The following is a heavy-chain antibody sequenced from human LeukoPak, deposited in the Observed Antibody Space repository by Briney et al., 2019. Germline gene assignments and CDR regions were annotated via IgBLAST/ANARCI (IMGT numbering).Heavy chain of an antibody. J-gene: IGHJ4*02. CDR3: AKGRYDYGDY. D-gene: IGHD4/OR15-4a*01. CDR2: IRYDGSNK. CDR1: GFTFSSYG. Sequence: PGGSLRLSCAASGFTFSSYGMHWVRQAPGKGLEWVAFIRYDGSNKYYGDPVKGRFTISRDNSKNTLYLQMNSLRAEDTAVYYCAKGRYDYGDYWGQGTLVTVSS. V-gene: IGHV3-30*02.